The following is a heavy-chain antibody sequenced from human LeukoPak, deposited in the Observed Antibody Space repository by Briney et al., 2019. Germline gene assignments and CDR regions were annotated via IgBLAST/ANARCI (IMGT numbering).Heavy chain of an antibody. Sequence: PSETLSLTCTVSGGSIRSSYYYWGWIRQPPGKGLEWIGYIYYSGSTYYNPSLKSRVTISVDTSKNQFSLKLSSVTAADTAVYYCARGYIVVVPAAHNWFDPWGQGTLVTVSS. CDR3: ARGYIVVVPAAHNWFDP. V-gene: IGHV4-30-4*08. CDR2: IYYSGST. D-gene: IGHD2-2*01. J-gene: IGHJ5*02. CDR1: GGSIRSSYYY.